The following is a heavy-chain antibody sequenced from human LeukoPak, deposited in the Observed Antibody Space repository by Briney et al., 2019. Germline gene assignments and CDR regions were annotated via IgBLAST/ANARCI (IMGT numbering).Heavy chain of an antibody. D-gene: IGHD3-10*01. CDR2: IYYSGST. V-gene: IGHV4-59*08. Sequence: SETLSLTCTVSGGSISSYYWSWIRQPPGKGLEWIGYIYYSGSTNYNPSLKSRVTISVDTSKNQFSLKLSSVTAADTAVYYRARQGWFGESFDYWGQGTLVTVSS. CDR3: ARQGWFGESFDY. CDR1: GGSISSYY. J-gene: IGHJ4*02.